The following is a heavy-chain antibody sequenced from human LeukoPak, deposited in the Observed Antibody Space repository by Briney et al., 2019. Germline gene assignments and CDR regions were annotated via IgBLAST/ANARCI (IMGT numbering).Heavy chain of an antibody. CDR2: ISSSGSTI. CDR3: ARGGRDPTYYYDSSGYYLFDY. D-gene: IGHD3-22*01. Sequence: GGSLRLSCAASGFTFSSYEMNWVRQAPGKGLEWVSYISSSGSTIYYADSVKGRFTISRDNAKNSLYLQMNSLRVEDTAVYYCARGGRDPTYYYDSSGYYLFDYWGQGTLVTVSS. J-gene: IGHJ4*02. CDR1: GFTFSSYE. V-gene: IGHV3-48*03.